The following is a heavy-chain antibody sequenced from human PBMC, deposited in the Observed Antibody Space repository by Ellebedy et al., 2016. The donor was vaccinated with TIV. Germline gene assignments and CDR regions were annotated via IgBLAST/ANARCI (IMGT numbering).Heavy chain of an antibody. CDR3: ARRGYSSGPYWAFDI. CDR2: INPNIGGT. V-gene: IGHV1-2*04. Sequence: ASVKVSCKASGYTFTGYYMHWVRQVPGQGLEWMGWINPNIGGTKYAQNFQGWVTMTRDTSISTAYIELSRLTSDDTAMYYCARRGYSSGPYWAFDIWGQGTLVTVPS. D-gene: IGHD6-19*01. CDR1: GYTFTGYY. J-gene: IGHJ3*02.